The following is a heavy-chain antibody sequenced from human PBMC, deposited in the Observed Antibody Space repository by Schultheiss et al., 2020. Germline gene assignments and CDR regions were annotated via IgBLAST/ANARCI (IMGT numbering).Heavy chain of an antibody. V-gene: IGHV3-23*01. D-gene: IGHD6-19*01. CDR3: AKSSVAGTGVYYYYYGMDV. J-gene: IGHJ6*02. CDR2: ISGSGGST. Sequence: GASLKISCAASGFTFSSYAMSWVRQAPGKGLEWVSAISGSGGSTYYADSVKGRFTISRDNSKNTLYLQMNSLRAEDTAVYYCAKSSVAGTGVYYYYYGMDVWGQGTTVTVSS. CDR1: GFTFSSYA.